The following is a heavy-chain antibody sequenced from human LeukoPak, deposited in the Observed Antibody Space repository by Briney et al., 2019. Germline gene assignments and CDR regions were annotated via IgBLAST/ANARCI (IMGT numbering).Heavy chain of an antibody. CDR1: GGSISSSSYY. CDR3: ARCKGGLLWFGEFYYYMDV. D-gene: IGHD3-10*01. J-gene: IGHJ6*03. Sequence: SETLSLTCTGSGGSISSSSYYWGWIRQPPGKGLEWIGSIYYSGSTYYNPSLKSRVTISVDTSKNQFSLNLSSVTAADTAVYYCARCKGGLLWFGEFYYYMDVWGKGTTVTISS. CDR2: IYYSGST. V-gene: IGHV4-39*01.